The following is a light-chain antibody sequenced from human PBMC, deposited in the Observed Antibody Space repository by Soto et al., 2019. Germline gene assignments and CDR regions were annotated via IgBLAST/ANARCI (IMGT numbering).Light chain of an antibody. J-gene: IGKJ1*01. CDR2: GAS. V-gene: IGKV3-20*01. CDR1: QSVTNY. CDR3: QQYSFLPRT. Sequence: EIFLTQSPDTLSLSPWERATLTCRASQSVTNYIAWYQQRPGQAPRLLIYGASTRATGIPDRFGGSGSGTDFTLTISRLEPEDFAVYYCQQYSFLPRTFGQGTKVDIK.